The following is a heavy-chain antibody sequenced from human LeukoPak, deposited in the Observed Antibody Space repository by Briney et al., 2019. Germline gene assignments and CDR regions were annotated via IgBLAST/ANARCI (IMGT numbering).Heavy chain of an antibody. Sequence: GRSLRLSCAASGFTFRSCGMHWGPQAPGKGLEWVAGISYGGSNKDYADSVKGRFTISRDNPKNTLYLPMNSLRAEDTAVYYCAKDASSGWYVDGCMDVWGQGTTVTVSS. J-gene: IGHJ6*02. CDR3: AKDASSGWYVDGCMDV. CDR2: ISYGGSNK. V-gene: IGHV3-30*18. CDR1: GFTFRSCG. D-gene: IGHD6-19*01.